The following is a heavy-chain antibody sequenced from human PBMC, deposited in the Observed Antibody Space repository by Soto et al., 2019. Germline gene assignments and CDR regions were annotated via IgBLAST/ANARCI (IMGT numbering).Heavy chain of an antibody. V-gene: IGHV3-30-3*01. CDR2: ISYDGSNK. D-gene: IGHD3-3*01. J-gene: IGHJ6*02. Sequence: PXGSLRLSCAAAGFTFSSYAMHWVRQAPGKGLEWVAVISYDGSNKYYADSVKGRFTISRDNSKNTLYLQMNSLRAEDTAVYYCARDLTIFGVVIYAYGMDVWGQGTTVTVSS. CDR3: ARDLTIFGVVIYAYGMDV. CDR1: GFTFSSYA.